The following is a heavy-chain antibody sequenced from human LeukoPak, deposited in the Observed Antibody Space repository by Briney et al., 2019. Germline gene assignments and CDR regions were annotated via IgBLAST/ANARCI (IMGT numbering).Heavy chain of an antibody. J-gene: IGHJ4*02. CDR1: GFTVSSNY. D-gene: IGHD6-13*01. Sequence: PGGSLRLSCAASGFTVSSNYMSWVRQAPGKGLEWVAVISYDGSNKYYADSVKGRFTISRDNSKNTLYLQMNSLRAEDTAVYYCAKEVRNGSSWMDYWGQGTLVTVSS. V-gene: IGHV3-30*18. CDR2: ISYDGSNK. CDR3: AKEVRNGSSWMDY.